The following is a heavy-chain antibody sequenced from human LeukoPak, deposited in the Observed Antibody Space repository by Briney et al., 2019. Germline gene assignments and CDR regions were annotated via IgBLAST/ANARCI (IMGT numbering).Heavy chain of an antibody. CDR1: GFTFSSYW. Sequence: GGSLRLSCAASGFTFSSYWMHWVRQAPGKGLVWVSRINTDGSSTSYADSVKGRFTISRDNAKNTLYLQMNSLRAEDTAVYYCARDGDFLDFWSGKGVFDYWGQGTLVTVSS. J-gene: IGHJ4*02. V-gene: IGHV3-74*01. CDR3: ARDGDFLDFWSGKGVFDY. D-gene: IGHD3-3*01. CDR2: INTDGSST.